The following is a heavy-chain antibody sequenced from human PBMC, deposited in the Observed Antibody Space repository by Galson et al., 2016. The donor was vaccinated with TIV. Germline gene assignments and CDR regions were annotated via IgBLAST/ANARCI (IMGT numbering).Heavy chain of an antibody. Sequence: VKVSCKASGYTFTGYFVHWVRQAPGQGLEWMGWINPNTGATNLAQNFQGRVTMTTSIPTVYMEVSNLTSVDTAVYFCARDWGTGSFYFEYWGQGTLVTVSS. D-gene: IGHD3-10*01. V-gene: IGHV1-2*02. CDR2: INPNTGAT. CDR1: GYTFTGYF. CDR3: ARDWGTGSFYFEY. J-gene: IGHJ4*02.